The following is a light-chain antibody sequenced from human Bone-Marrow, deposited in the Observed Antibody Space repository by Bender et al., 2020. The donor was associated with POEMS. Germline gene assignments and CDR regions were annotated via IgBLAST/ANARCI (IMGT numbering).Light chain of an antibody. V-gene: IGLV2-23*01. CDR1: SSDVGFYNL. CDR2: ETT. J-gene: IGLJ1*01. CDR3: CSYGRSSTYV. Sequence: QSALTQPASVSGSPGQSITISCTGTSSDVGFYNLVSWYQQYPGKVPKLIIYETTKRPSGVSTRFSCSKSGNTASLTISGLQADDEADYYCCSYGRSSTYVFGTGTKVTVL.